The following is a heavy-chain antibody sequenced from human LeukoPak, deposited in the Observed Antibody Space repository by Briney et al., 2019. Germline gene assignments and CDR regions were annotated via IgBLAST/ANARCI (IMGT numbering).Heavy chain of an antibody. J-gene: IGHJ6*03. D-gene: IGHD6-19*01. V-gene: IGHV1-69*13. CDR2: IIPIFGTA. CDR1: GGTFSSYA. CDR3: ATVNFYSSGWYGTEDYYYMDV. Sequence: SVKVSCKASGGTFSSYAISWVRQAPGQGLEWMGGIIPIFGTANYAQKFQGRVTITADESTSTAYMELSSLRSEDTAVYYCATVNFYSSGWYGTEDYYYMDVWGKGTTVTISS.